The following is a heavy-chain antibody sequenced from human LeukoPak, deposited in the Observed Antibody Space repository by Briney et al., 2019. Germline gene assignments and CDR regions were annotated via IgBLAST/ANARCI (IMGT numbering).Heavy chain of an antibody. CDR3: ARSGGSGDFDWLFTYYFDY. J-gene: IGHJ4*02. CDR2: IYYSGST. CDR1: GGSISSSSHY. V-gene: IGHV4-61*05. D-gene: IGHD3-9*01. Sequence: PSETLSLTCTVSGGSISSSSHYWGWIRQPPGKGLEWIGYIYYSGSTNYNPSLKSRVTISVDTSKNQFSLKLSSVTAADTAVYYCARSGGSGDFDWLFTYYFDYWGQGTLVTVSS.